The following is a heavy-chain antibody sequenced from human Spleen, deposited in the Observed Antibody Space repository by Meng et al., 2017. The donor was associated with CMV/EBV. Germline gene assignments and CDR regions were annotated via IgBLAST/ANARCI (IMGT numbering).Heavy chain of an antibody. Sequence: SNYWMSWVRQPPGKGLEWIGEVYHSGSTNYNPSLKSRLTISVDTSKNEFSLKLSSVTAADTAVYYCARDKGLELLGYWGQGTLVTVSS. D-gene: IGHD3-10*01. CDR1: SNYW. V-gene: IGHV4-4*02. CDR3: ARDKGLELLGY. J-gene: IGHJ4*02. CDR2: VYHSGST.